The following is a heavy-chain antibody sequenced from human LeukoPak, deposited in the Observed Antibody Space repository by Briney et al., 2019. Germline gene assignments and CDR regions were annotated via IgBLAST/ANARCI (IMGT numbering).Heavy chain of an antibody. J-gene: IGHJ6*03. CDR1: GYTFTGYY. Sequence: ASVKVSCKASGYTFTGYYMHWVRQAPGQGLEWMGRINPNSGGTNYAQKFQGRVTMTRDTSISTAYMELSRLRSDDTAVYYCARADRDFDYGSGSYFNYYMDVWGEGTTVTVSS. D-gene: IGHD3-10*01. V-gene: IGHV1-2*06. CDR3: ARADRDFDYGSGSYFNYYMDV. CDR2: INPNSGGT.